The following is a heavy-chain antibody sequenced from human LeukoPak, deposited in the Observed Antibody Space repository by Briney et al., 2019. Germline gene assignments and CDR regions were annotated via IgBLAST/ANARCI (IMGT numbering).Heavy chain of an antibody. D-gene: IGHD1-26*01. V-gene: IGHV3-53*01. CDR2: IYSGGST. CDR3: ARGGWELLPLGALDI. J-gene: IGHJ3*02. Sequence: GSLRLSCAASGFTVSSSYMSWVRQAPGKGLEWVSVIYSGGSTYYADSVRGRFTISRDNSKNTLYLQMNSLRAEDTAVYYCARGGWELLPLGALDIWGQGTLVTVSS. CDR1: GFTVSSSY.